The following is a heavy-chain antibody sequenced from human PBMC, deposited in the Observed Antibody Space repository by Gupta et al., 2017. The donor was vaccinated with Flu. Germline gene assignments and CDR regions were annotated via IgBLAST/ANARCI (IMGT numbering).Heavy chain of an antibody. V-gene: IGHV3-15*01. CDR3: VTGGYYMDF. CDR1: GFTFSNAW. J-gene: IGHJ6*03. Sequence: EVQLVESGGGLVKPGGSLRLSCERSGFTFSNAWMNWVRQTPGKGLEWVGRIKSKPDGGTTDYAAPVKGRFTISRDDSKNMVYVQMSSLKIEDTGIYYCVTGGYYMDFWGKGTTVTVSS. D-gene: IGHD2-15*01. CDR2: IKSKPDGGTT.